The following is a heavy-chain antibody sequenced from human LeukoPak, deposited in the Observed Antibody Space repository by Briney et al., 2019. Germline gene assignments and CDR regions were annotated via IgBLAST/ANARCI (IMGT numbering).Heavy chain of an antibody. J-gene: IGHJ4*02. CDR3: ARDTTSRDGYAVFDY. V-gene: IGHV4-59*01. CDR1: GGSISSYY. CDR2: IYYSGST. Sequence: SETLSLTCTVSGGSISSYYWSWIRQPPGKGLEWIGYIYYSGSTSYNPSLKSRVTISVDTSKNQFSLKLSSVTAADTAVYYCARDTTSRDGYAVFDYWGQGTLVTVSS. D-gene: IGHD5-24*01.